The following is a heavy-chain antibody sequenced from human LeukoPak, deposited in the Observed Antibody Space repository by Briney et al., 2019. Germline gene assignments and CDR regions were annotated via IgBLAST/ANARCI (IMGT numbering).Heavy chain of an antibody. J-gene: IGHJ4*02. CDR3: ARNRDGLGL. CDR1: GLTFSSDS. D-gene: IGHD3-16*01. V-gene: IGHV3-74*01. CDR2: INADGTST. Sequence: GGSLRLSCAASGLTFSSDSMVWVRQAPGKGLVGVSYINADGTSTTYADPVKGPFTISRDNAKKKVYLQMNSLTSEDTAAYYCARNRDGLGLWGQGTLVTVSS.